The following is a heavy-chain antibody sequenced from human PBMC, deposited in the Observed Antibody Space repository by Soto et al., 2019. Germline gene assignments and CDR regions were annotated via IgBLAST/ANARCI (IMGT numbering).Heavy chain of an antibody. V-gene: IGHV4-39*01. Sequence: SETLSLTCTVSGGSISSTSYYWGWIRQPPGKGLEWIGSIYYSGSTYYNPSLKSRVTISVDTSKNQFSLKLSSVTAADTAVYYCARNIIAAAGFDYWGQGTLVTVSS. CDR2: IYYSGST. CDR3: ARNIIAAAGFDY. J-gene: IGHJ4*02. D-gene: IGHD6-13*01. CDR1: GGSISSTSYY.